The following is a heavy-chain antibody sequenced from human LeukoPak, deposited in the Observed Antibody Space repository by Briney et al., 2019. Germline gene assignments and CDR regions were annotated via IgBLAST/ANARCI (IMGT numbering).Heavy chain of an antibody. CDR1: GGSISSYY. Sequence: SETLSLTCTVSGGSISSYYWSWIRQPPGKGLEWIGYIYYSGSTNYNPSLKSRVTISVDTSKSQFSLKLSSVTAADTAVYYCARAYSSYTPSDYWGQGTLVTVSS. CDR3: ARAYSSYTPSDY. J-gene: IGHJ4*02. D-gene: IGHD6-6*01. CDR2: IYYSGST. V-gene: IGHV4-59*01.